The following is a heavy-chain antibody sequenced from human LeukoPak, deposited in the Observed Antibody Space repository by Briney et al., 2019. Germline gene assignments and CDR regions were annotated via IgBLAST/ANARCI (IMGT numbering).Heavy chain of an antibody. CDR2: IIPIFGTA. J-gene: IGHJ4*02. CDR1: GGTFSSYA. Sequence: SVKVSCKASGGTFSSYAISWVRQAPGQGLEWMGGIIPIFGTANYAQKFQGRVTITADESTSTAYMELSSLRSEDTAVYYCARELGDTRGYFDYWGQGTLVTVSS. D-gene: IGHD4-17*01. CDR3: ARELGDTRGYFDY. V-gene: IGHV1-69*13.